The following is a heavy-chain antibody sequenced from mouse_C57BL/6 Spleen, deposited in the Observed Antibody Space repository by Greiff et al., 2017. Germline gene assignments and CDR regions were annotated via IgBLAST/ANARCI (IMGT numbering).Heavy chain of an antibody. Sequence: QVQLKQSGAELARPGASVKLSCKASSYTFTSYGISWVKQRTGQGLEWIGEIYPRSGNTYYNEKFKGKGTLTADKSSSTAYMELRSLTSEDSAVYFCGRDWDVGYAMDYWGQGTSVTVSS. CDR3: GRDWDVGYAMDY. CDR1: SYTFTSYG. D-gene: IGHD4-1*01. V-gene: IGHV1-81*01. CDR2: IYPRSGNT. J-gene: IGHJ4*01.